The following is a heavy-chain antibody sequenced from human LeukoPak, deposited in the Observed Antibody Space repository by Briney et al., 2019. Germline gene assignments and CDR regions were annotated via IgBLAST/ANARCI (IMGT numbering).Heavy chain of an antibody. J-gene: IGHJ6*03. Sequence: PGGSLRLSCAASGFTFSSYDMHWVRQATGKGLEWVSAIGTAGDTYYPGSVKGRFTISRENAKNSLYLQMNSLRAGDTAVYYCARASGYAYYYYYMDVWGKGTTVTISS. CDR3: ARASGYAYYYYYMDV. D-gene: IGHD5-12*01. CDR1: GFTFSSYD. CDR2: IGTAGDT. V-gene: IGHV3-13*01.